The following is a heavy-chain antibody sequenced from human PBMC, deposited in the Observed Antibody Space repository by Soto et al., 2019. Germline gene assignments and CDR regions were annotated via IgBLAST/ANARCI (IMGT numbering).Heavy chain of an antibody. Sequence: SETLSLTCTVSCGSISSGGYYWSWIRQHPGKGLEWIGYIYYSGSTYYNPSLKSRVTISVDTSKNQFSLKLSSVTAADTAVYYCARDVKGQVGASHWGQGTLVTVSS. CDR1: CGSISSGGYY. CDR2: IYYSGST. CDR3: ARDVKGQVGASH. D-gene: IGHD1-26*01. J-gene: IGHJ4*02. V-gene: IGHV4-31*03.